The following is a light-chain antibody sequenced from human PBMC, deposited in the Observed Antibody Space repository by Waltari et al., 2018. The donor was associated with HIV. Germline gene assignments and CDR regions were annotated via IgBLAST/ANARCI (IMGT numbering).Light chain of an antibody. Sequence: DIVLTQSPGTLSFSPGEKTTLSCRASQSVSSSHLAWYQQTPGLPPRLLIYGASSRATGTPDRFGGSGSGTDFTLTISRLEPEDFAVYYCQQYGTSPYTFGQGTKLEIK. J-gene: IGKJ2*01. CDR1: QSVSSSH. CDR2: GAS. V-gene: IGKV3-20*01. CDR3: QQYGTSPYT.